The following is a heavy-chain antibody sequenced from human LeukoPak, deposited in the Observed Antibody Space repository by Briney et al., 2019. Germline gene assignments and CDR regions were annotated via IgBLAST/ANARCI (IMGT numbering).Heavy chain of an antibody. CDR2: IRYDGRNK. D-gene: IGHD1-26*01. J-gene: IGHJ3*02. Sequence: PGGSLRLSCAASGFTFSSCGMHWVRQAPGKGLEWVAFIRYDGRNKYYADSVKGRFTISRDNSKNTLYLQMNSLRAEDTAVYYCARRQSYLNGSYLKGYNFDIWGQGTMVTVSS. CDR3: ARRQSYLNGSYLKGYNFDI. CDR1: GFTFSSCG. V-gene: IGHV3-30*02.